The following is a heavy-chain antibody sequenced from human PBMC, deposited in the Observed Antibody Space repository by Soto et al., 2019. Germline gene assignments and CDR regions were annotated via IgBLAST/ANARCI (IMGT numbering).Heavy chain of an antibody. J-gene: IGHJ6*03. CDR3: ARGWDSSSPSHMDV. CDR1: GFTFTGYS. D-gene: IGHD6-6*01. V-gene: IGHV3-48*01. CDR2: ISSSSGTI. Sequence: GGSLRLSCAASGFTFTGYSMNWVRQAPGKGLEWVSYISSSSGTIYYADSVMGRFTISRDNAKNSLYLQVNSLRAEDTAVYYCARGWDSSSPSHMDVWGKGTTVTVSS.